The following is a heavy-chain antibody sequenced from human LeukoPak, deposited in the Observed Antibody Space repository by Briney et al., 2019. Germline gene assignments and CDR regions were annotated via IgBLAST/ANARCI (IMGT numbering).Heavy chain of an antibody. CDR3: ARGLRSGADWFDA. V-gene: IGHV3-48*03. Sequence: AGGSRRLSCAASGLTFRSYEMTWFRQAPGKGLEWVSYISSSGSTIYYADSVKGRFTISRDNAKNSLNLHMSSLRVEDTAVYDCARGLRSGADWFDAWGQGTLVRVFS. J-gene: IGHJ5*02. D-gene: IGHD4-17*01. CDR2: ISSSGSTI. CDR1: GLTFRSYE.